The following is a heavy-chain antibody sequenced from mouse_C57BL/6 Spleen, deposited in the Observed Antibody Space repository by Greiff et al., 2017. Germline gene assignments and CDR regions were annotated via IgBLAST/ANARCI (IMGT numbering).Heavy chain of an antibody. D-gene: IGHD2-5*01. CDR1: GFTFSNYW. CDR2: IRLKSDNYAT. J-gene: IGHJ3*01. CDR3: TGSKGWFAY. V-gene: IGHV6-3*01. Sequence: EVQGVESGGGLVQPGGSMKLSCVASGFTFSNYWMNWVRQSPEKGLEWVAQIRLKSDNYATHYAESVKGRFTISRDDSKSSVYLQMNNLRAEDTGIYYCTGSKGWFAYWGQGTLVTVSA.